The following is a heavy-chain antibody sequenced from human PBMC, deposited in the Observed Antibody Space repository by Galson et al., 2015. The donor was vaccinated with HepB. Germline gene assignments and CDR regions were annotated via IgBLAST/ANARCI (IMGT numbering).Heavy chain of an antibody. V-gene: IGHV3-15*07. CDR1: GFTFSNPW. CDR2: IKSKTDGGTP. CDR3: STARYYDIGTGYSPLRQWVDFDY. D-gene: IGHD3-9*01. Sequence: PLRLYCAASGFTFSNPWMNWVRQAPGKGLEWVGFIKSKTDGGTPASAAPVKGRFTIPRDDSKNTLYLQMNSLKTEDAAVYYCSTARYYDIGTGYSPLRQWVDFDYWGQGTLVTVSS. J-gene: IGHJ4*02.